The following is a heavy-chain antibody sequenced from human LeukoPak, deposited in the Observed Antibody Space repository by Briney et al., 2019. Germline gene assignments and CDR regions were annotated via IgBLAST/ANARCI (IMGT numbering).Heavy chain of an antibody. CDR3: ARDLDGSGSYYTDH. Sequence: ASVKVSCKASGYTFTSCGISWVRQAPGQGLEWMGWISTYNGNANYAQKLQGRVTMTTDTSTSTAYMELRSLRSDDTAVYYCARDLDGSGSYYTDHWGQGTLVSVSS. CDR1: GYTFTSCG. V-gene: IGHV1-18*01. D-gene: IGHD3-10*01. CDR2: ISTYNGNA. J-gene: IGHJ4*02.